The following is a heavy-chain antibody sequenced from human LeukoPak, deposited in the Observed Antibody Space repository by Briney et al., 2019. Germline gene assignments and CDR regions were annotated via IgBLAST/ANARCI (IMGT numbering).Heavy chain of an antibody. J-gene: IGHJ4*02. Sequence: GGSLRLSCAASGFTFDAYGMSWVRQAPGKGLESVSGINWNGGSTGYADPVKGRFTISRDNAKNCLYLQMNSLRAEDTALYYCAREAGATFIGGYSYWGQGTLVTVSS. CDR1: GFTFDAYG. D-gene: IGHD1-26*01. CDR3: AREAGATFIGGYSY. V-gene: IGHV3-20*04. CDR2: INWNGGST.